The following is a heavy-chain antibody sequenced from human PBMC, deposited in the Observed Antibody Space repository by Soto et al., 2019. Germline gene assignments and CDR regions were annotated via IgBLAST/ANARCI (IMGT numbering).Heavy chain of an antibody. D-gene: IGHD3-10*01. CDR1: GFTFSSYS. Sequence: GGSLRLSCAASGFTFSSYSMNWVRQAPGKGLEWVSYISSSSSTIYYADSVKGRFTISRDNAKNSLYLQMNSLRAEDTAVYYCAREVRDEDYMDVWGKGTTVTVSS. V-gene: IGHV3-48*01. J-gene: IGHJ6*03. CDR3: AREVRDEDYMDV. CDR2: ISSSSSTI.